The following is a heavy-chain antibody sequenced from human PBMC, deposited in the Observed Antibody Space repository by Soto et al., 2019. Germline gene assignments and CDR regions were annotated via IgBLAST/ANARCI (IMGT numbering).Heavy chain of an antibody. CDR3: ARRYSGYDFDY. V-gene: IGHV4-34*01. CDR2: INHSGST. J-gene: IGHJ4*02. Sequence: PSETLSLTCAVYGGSFSGYYWSWIRQPPGKGLEWIGEINHSGSTNYNPSLKGRVTISVDTSKNQFSLKLSSVTAADTAVYYCARRYSGYDFDYWGQGTLVTVSS. CDR1: GGSFSGYY. D-gene: IGHD5-12*01.